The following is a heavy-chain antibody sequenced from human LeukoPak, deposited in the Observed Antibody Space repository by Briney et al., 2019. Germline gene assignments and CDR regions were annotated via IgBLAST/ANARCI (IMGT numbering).Heavy chain of an antibody. CDR2: IXXXGSEK. CDR1: GFTFSSXW. D-gene: IGHD3-22*01. V-gene: IGHV3-7*01. J-gene: IGHJ4*02. CDR3: AREGRFYYDSSGYPLGDYFDY. Sequence: GGSXXXXXAASGFTFSSXWXXXVRXAPGKGXXXXANIXXXGSEKYYVDSVKGRFTISRDNAKNSLYLQMNSLRAEDTAVYYCAREGRFYYDSSGYPLGDYFDYWGQGTLVTVSS.